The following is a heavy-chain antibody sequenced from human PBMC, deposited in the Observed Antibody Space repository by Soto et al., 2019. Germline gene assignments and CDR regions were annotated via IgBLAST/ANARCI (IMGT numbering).Heavy chain of an antibody. CDR1: GGSISSYY. CDR3: ARERPNNWFDP. Sequence: PSETLSLTCTVSGGSISSYYWSWIRQPPGKGLEWIGYIYYSGSTNYNPSLKSRVTLSVDTSKNQFSLKLSSVTAADTAVYYCARERPNNWFDPWGQGTLVTVSS. V-gene: IGHV4-59*01. CDR2: IYYSGST. J-gene: IGHJ5*02.